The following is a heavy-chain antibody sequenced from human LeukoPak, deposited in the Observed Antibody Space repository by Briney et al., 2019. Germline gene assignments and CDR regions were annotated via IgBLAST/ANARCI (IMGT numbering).Heavy chain of an antibody. CDR2: SYYSGST. V-gene: IGHV4-39*01. D-gene: IGHD5-24*01. Sequence: SETLSLTCTVSGGSISSSSYYWGWIRQPPGKGLEWIGSSYYSGSTYCNPSLKSRVTISVDTSNNQFSLELSSVTAADTAVHYCARQRRDGYTDDYWGQGTLVTVSS. J-gene: IGHJ4*02. CDR3: ARQRRDGYTDDY. CDR1: GGSISSSSYY.